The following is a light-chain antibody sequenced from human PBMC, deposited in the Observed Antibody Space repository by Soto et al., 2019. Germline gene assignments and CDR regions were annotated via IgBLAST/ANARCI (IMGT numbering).Light chain of an antibody. CDR2: KAS. CDR3: QQYDSYSRA. CDR1: QSISSW. J-gene: IGKJ1*01. Sequence: DIQMTQSPSTLSASVGDRVTITCRASQSISSWLAWYQQKPGKAPNLLIYKASSLQTGVPSRFSGSGSGTEFTLTIAGLHPDDSATYYCQQYDSYSRALGQGTKVDIK. V-gene: IGKV1-5*03.